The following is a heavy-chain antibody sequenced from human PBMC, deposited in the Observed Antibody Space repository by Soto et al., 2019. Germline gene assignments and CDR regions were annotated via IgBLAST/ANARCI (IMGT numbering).Heavy chain of an antibody. V-gene: IGHV4-30-4*01. Sequence: SETLSLTCTVPGGSISSGDYYWTGIRQPPGKGLEWIGYIYYSGSTYYNPSLKSRVTISVDTSKNQFSLKLSSVTAADTAVYYCGRDLDEVVFDFWGQGSLVTVSS. J-gene: IGHJ4*02. D-gene: IGHD2-2*03. CDR3: GRDLDEVVFDF. CDR2: IYYSGST. CDR1: GGSISSGDYY.